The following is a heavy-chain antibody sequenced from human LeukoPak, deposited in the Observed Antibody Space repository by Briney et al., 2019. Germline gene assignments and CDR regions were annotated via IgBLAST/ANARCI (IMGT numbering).Heavy chain of an antibody. CDR2: IYPGDSDT. CDR3: ARHDSGSYYDPLDY. J-gene: IGHJ4*02. D-gene: IGHD1-26*01. CDR1: GYSFTSYW. Sequence: GGSLKTPCRGSGYSFTSYWIGWVRQMPGKGLGWVGIIYPGDSDTRSSPSFQGQVTISTDKSISTAYLQWSSLKASDTAMYYCARHDSGSYYDPLDYWGQGTLVTVSS. V-gene: IGHV5-51*01.